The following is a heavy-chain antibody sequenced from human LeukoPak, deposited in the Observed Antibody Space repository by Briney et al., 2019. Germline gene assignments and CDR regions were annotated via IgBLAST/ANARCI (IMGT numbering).Heavy chain of an antibody. D-gene: IGHD4-17*01. CDR3: ARVGGTTVTRYYFDY. CDR1: GYTFTSYY. J-gene: IGHJ4*02. CDR2: INPSGGST. V-gene: IGHV1-46*01. Sequence: ASVKVSCKASGYTFTSYYIHWVRQAPGQGLEWMGIINPSGGSTSYAQKFQGRVTMTRDTSTSTVYMELSSLRSDDTAVYYCARVGGTTVTRYYFDYWGQGTLVTVSS.